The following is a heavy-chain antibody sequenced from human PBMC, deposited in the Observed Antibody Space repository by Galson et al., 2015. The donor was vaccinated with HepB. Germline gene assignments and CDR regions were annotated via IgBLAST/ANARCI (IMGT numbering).Heavy chain of an antibody. V-gene: IGHV3-30-3*01. CDR2: ISDDGNSK. Sequence: SLRLSCAASGFTFSGYTMHWVRQAPGKGLEWMAVISDDGNSKDYAAPGKGRFTISRDRSNNTLYLQMNSLRVEDTAVYYCARGDTYGDFSLDFWGQGTLVTVSS. J-gene: IGHJ4*02. D-gene: IGHD4-17*01. CDR1: GFTFSGYT. CDR3: ARGDTYGDFSLDF.